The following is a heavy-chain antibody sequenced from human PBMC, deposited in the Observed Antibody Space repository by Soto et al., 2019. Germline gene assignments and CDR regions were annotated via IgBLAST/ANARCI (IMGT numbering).Heavy chain of an antibody. J-gene: IGHJ6*03. CDR2: IKQDGSEK. V-gene: IGHV3-7*01. Sequence: GGSLRLSCAASGFTFSSYWMSWVRQAPGKGLEWVANIKQDGSEKYYVDSVKGRFTISRDNAKNSLYLQMNSLRAEDTAVYYFARTSTDYYYYMDVWGKGTTVTVSS. CDR1: GFTFSSYW. CDR3: ARTSTDYYYYMDV. D-gene: IGHD4-17*01.